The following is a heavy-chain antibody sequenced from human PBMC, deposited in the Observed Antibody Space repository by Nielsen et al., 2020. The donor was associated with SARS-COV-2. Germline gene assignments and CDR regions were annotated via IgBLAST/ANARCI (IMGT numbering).Heavy chain of an antibody. CDR3: ATGGVWGSSYGIFDN. J-gene: IGHJ4*02. V-gene: IGHV4-4*02. CDR2: IHHSGKT. CDR1: GAPINDDNW. D-gene: IGHD3-16*01. Sequence: SETLSLTCAVSGAPINDDNWWTWVRQAPGKGPEWVGEIHHSGKTNYNPSLKTRVTILLDKSNNQFSLTLTSVTAADMAMYYCATGGVWGSSYGIFDNWGQGTLVIVS.